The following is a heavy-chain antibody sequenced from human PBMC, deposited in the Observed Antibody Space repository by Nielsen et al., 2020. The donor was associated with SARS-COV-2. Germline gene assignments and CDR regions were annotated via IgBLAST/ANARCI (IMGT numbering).Heavy chain of an antibody. D-gene: IGHD3-10*01. CDR3: ARDQEGYYGLGSYEGDDYYYYYGMDV. CDR1: GFTFSSYG. J-gene: IGHJ6*02. V-gene: IGHV3-33*01. CDR2: IWYDGSNK. Sequence: GGSLRLSCAASGFTFSSYGMHWVRQAPGKGLEWVAVIWYDGSNKYYADSVKGRFTISRDNSKNTLYLQMNSLRAEDTAVYYCARDQEGYYGLGSYEGDDYYYYYGMDVWGQGTTVTVSS.